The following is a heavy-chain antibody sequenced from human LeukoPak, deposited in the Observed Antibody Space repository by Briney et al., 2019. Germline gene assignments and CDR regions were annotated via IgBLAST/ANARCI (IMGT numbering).Heavy chain of an antibody. J-gene: IGHJ4*02. CDR1: GFTLSSYA. V-gene: IGHV3-23*01. CDR3: ASRRYCTSTTCPYYFDY. D-gene: IGHD2-2*01. Sequence: PGGSLRLSCAASGFTLSSYAMSWVRQAPGRGLEWVSGITTTGNTYYADSVKGRFTISRDNSKNTLYLQMNSLRAEDTAVYYCASRRYCTSTTCPYYFDYWGQGTPVTVSS. CDR2: ITTTGNT.